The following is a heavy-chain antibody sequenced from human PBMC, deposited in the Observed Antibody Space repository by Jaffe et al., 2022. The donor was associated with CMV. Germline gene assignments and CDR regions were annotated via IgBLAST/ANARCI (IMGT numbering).Heavy chain of an antibody. CDR2: IRANNSNT. CDR3: ASRSR. J-gene: IGHJ4*02. V-gene: IGHV1-18*01. D-gene: IGHD3-16*02. CDR1: GYPFDKYG. Sequence: QVQLVQSGAEVKKPGASVKVSCKASGYPFDKYGIIWVRQAPGQGLEWMGWIRANNSNTIYAQNFQDRVSLTTDTSTASAFMELRSLRSDDTAVYFCASRSRWGQGTLVIVSS.